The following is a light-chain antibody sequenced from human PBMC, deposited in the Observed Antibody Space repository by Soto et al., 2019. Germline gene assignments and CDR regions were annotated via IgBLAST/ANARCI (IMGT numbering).Light chain of an antibody. CDR1: QSFTSTY. CDR2: GAS. J-gene: IGKJ2*02. V-gene: IGKV3-20*01. Sequence: EIWLTQPPGTLFLSPGERATPSFRAIQSFTSTYLAWYQQKPGQAPRPLTYGASSRATGIPERFSGSGSGTDFTLTISRLEPEDFAVYYCQQYGSSPGTFGQGTKLEIK. CDR3: QQYGSSPGT.